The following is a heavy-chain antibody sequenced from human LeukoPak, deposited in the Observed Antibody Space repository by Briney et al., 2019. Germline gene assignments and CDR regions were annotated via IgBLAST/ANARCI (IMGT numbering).Heavy chain of an antibody. Sequence: GGSLRLSCAASGFTFSSYAMTWVRQAPGKGLEWVSGITGSGGGTYYADSVKGRFTISRDNSKNTLYLQMNSLRAEDTAAYYCAKGRSGSIYYFDYWGQGTLVTVSS. J-gene: IGHJ4*02. CDR1: GFTFSSYA. CDR2: ITGSGGGT. V-gene: IGHV3-23*01. CDR3: AKGRSGSIYYFDY. D-gene: IGHD1-26*01.